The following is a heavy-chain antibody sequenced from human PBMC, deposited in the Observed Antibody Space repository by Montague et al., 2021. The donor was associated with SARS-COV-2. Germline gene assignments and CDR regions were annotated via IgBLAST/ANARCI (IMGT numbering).Heavy chain of an antibody. CDR3: ARVVRGCSGHSCYFDP. V-gene: IGHV4-4*02. D-gene: IGHD2-2*01. CDR1: GASISSDNW. Sequence: SETLSLTCAVSGASISSDNWWNWVRQSPGKGLEWIGEICQAVGTNYNPPLKSRVTIAVDNFSNQVSLKMTSVTAEDAAIYYCARVVRGCSGHSCYFDPWGQGTLVTVSS. CDR2: ICQAVGT. J-gene: IGHJ5*02.